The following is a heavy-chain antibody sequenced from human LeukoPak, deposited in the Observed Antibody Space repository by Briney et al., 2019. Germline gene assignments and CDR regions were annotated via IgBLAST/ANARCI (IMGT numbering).Heavy chain of an antibody. CDR1: GGSFSGYY. CDR2: INHSGST. Sequence: SETLSLTCAVYGGSFSGYYWSWIRQPPGKGLEWIGEINHSGSTNYNPSLKSRVTISVDTSKNQFSLKLSSVTAADTAVYYCARGLGYSSSWYVEYFQHWGQGTLVTVSS. V-gene: IGHV4-34*01. D-gene: IGHD6-13*01. CDR3: ARGLGYSSSWYVEYFQH. J-gene: IGHJ1*01.